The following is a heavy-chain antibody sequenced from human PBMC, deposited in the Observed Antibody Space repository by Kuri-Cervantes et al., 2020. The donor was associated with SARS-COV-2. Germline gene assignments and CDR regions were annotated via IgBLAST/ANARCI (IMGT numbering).Heavy chain of an antibody. J-gene: IGHJ6*04. Sequence: SETLSLTCTVSGGSISSSSYYWGWIRQPPGKGLEWIGSIYYSGSTYYNPSLKSRVTISVDTSKNQFSLKLSSVTAADTAVYYCARDYFADVWGKGTTVTVSS. D-gene: IGHD2/OR15-2a*01. V-gene: IGHV4-39*02. CDR3: ARDYFADV. CDR2: IYYSGST. CDR1: GGSISSSSYY.